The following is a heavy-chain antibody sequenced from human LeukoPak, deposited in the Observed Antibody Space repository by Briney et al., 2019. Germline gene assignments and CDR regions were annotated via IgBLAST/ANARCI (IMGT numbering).Heavy chain of an antibody. CDR1: GYTFTSHY. CDR2: INPSGGST. D-gene: IGHD2-2*02. J-gene: IGHJ4*02. CDR3: ARSEGYCSSTSCYIGY. V-gene: IGHV1-46*03. Sequence: ASVKVSCKASGYTFTSHYMHWVRQAPGQGLEWMGIINPSGGSTSYAQKFQGRVTMTRDTSTSTVYMELSSLRSEDTAVYYCARSEGYCSSTSCYIGYWGQGTLVTVSS.